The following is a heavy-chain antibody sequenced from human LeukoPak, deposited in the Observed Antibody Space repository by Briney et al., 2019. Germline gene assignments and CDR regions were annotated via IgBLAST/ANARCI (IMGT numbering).Heavy chain of an antibody. V-gene: IGHV4-4*07. CDR1: GGSITSYY. J-gene: IGHJ4*02. CDR2: IHTSGNT. CDR3: AREGSMTARPFVSIDY. D-gene: IGHD6-6*01. Sequence: SETLSLTCTVSGGSITSYYWSWIRQPAGKGLEWIGRIHTSGNTDYNPSLQSRVTMSVDTFKNQFSLKVTSVTAADTAVYYCAREGSMTARPFVSIDYWGQGTLVTVPS.